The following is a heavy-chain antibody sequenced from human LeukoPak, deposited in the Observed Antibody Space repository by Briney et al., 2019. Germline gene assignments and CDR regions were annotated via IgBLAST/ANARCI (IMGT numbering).Heavy chain of an antibody. CDR2: IYPGDPDT. D-gene: IGHD2-2*02. CDR1: GYSFPNYW. Sequence: GESLKISCKGSGYSFPNYWIGWVRQMPGKGLEWMGIIYPGDPDTRYSPSFQDQVTISVDKSISTAYLQWSSLKASDTAMYYCARGPYAYTSSATLGSYNWFDPWGQGRLVTVSS. CDR3: ARGPYAYTSSATLGSYNWFDP. V-gene: IGHV5-51*01. J-gene: IGHJ5*02.